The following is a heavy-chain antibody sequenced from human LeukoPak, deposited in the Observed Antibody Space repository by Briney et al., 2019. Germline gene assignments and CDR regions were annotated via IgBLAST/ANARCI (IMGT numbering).Heavy chain of an antibody. CDR3: ARNYSFIFTSCYTGDFDY. J-gene: IGHJ4*02. D-gene: IGHD2-2*02. CDR1: GFTLSRYS. V-gene: IGHV3-21*01. CDR2: SSSSSSYR. Sequence: PGGSLRLSCAASGFTLSRYSLNWVRQAPGKGLEWVASSSSSSSSSYRCYADSLKGRFTISRDNAKNSLYLQVNSLRAEDTAFYYCARNYSFIFTSCYTGDFDYWGQGALVTVSS.